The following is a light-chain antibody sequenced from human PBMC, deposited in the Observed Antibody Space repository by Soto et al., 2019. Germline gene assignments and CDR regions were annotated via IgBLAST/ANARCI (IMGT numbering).Light chain of an antibody. Sequence: QSALTQPASVSGSPGQSITISCTGTSSDVGSYNLVSWYQQHPGKAPKLMIYEGSKRPSGVSNRFSGSKSGNTASLTISGLQAEDEADSYCCSYAGSSTWVFGGAPQLTVL. V-gene: IGLV2-23*01. CDR2: EGS. CDR1: SSDVGSYNL. CDR3: CSYAGSSTWV. J-gene: IGLJ3*02.